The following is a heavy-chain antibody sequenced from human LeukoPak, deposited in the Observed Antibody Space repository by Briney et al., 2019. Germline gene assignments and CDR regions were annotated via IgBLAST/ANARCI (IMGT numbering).Heavy chain of an antibody. V-gene: IGHV1-24*01. CDR2: FDPEDGET. J-gene: IGHJ6*03. CDR1: GYTLTELS. Sequence: ASVKVSCKVSGYTLTELSMHWVRQAPGKGLEWMGGFDPEDGETIYAQKFQGRVTMTEDTSTDTAYMELSSLRSEDTAVYYCATQAYYGSPQDYYYYYMDVWGKGTTVTISS. D-gene: IGHD3-10*01. CDR3: ATQAYYGSPQDYYYYYMDV.